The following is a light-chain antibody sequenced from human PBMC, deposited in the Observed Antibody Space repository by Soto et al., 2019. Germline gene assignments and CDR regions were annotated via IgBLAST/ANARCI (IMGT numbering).Light chain of an antibody. CDR3: QQSYSTPQT. CDR2: AAS. CDR1: QSISTY. J-gene: IGKJ1*01. Sequence: DLQMTQSPSSLSAFVGDRVTITCRASQSISTYLNWYQQKPGKAPKLLIFAASSLQSDVPSRFSGSGSGTDFTLTISSLQPEDFAIYYCQQSYSTPQTFGQGTKVEMK. V-gene: IGKV1-39*01.